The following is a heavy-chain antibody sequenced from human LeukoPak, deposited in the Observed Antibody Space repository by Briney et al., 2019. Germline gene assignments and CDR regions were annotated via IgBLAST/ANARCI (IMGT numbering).Heavy chain of an antibody. D-gene: IGHD6-19*01. CDR2: IYTSGST. Sequence: SETLSLTCTVSGGSISSYYWSWIRQPPGKGLEWIGYIYTSGSTNYNPSLKSRVTISVDTSKNQFSLKLSSVTAADTAVYYCARDRIAVATDYWGQGTLVTVSS. CDR3: ARDRIAVATDY. J-gene: IGHJ4*02. CDR1: GGSISSYY. V-gene: IGHV4-4*09.